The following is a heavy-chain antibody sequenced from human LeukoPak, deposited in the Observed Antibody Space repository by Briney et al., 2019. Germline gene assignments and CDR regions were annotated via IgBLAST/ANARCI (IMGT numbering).Heavy chain of an antibody. D-gene: IGHD3-10*01. Sequence: GESLKISCKGPGYSFTTYWIGWVRQMPGKGLEWMGIIYPGNSNTRYSPSFQGRVTISADKSISTAYLQWSSLKASDTAMYYCARQDASGYYYYGVDVWGQGTTVTVSS. CDR1: GYSFTTYW. J-gene: IGHJ6*02. CDR3: ARQDASGYYYYGVDV. V-gene: IGHV5-51*01. CDR2: IYPGNSNT.